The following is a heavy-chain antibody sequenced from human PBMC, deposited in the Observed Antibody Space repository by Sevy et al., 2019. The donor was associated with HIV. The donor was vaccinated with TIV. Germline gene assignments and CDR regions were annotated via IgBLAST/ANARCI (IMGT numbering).Heavy chain of an antibody. D-gene: IGHD6-19*01. CDR3: AGDSSGWYGAVYYGMDV. CDR2: INPNSGGT. V-gene: IGHV1-2*06. CDR1: GYTFTGYY. J-gene: IGHJ6*02. Sequence: ASVKVSCKASGYTFTGYYMHWVRQAPGQGLEWMGRINPNSGGTNYAQKFQGRVTMTRDTSISTAYMELSRLRSDDTAGYYCAGDSSGWYGAVYYGMDVWGQGTTVTVSS.